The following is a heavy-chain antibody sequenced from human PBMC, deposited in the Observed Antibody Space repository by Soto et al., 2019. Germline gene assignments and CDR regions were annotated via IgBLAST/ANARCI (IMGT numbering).Heavy chain of an antibody. V-gene: IGHV3-30*04. Sequence: QVQLVESGGGVVQPGRSLRLSCAASGFTFSSYAMHWVCQAPGKGLEWVAVIAYDGRNKYYADSVKGRFTISRDNSKNTLYLQMNSLRIEDTAVYYCARELERVFDYWGQGTLVTVSS. CDR3: ARELERVFDY. CDR1: GFTFSSYA. D-gene: IGHD1-1*01. CDR2: IAYDGRNK. J-gene: IGHJ4*02.